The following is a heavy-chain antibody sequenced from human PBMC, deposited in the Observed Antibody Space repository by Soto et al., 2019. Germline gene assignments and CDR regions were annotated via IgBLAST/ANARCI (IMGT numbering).Heavy chain of an antibody. CDR1: GYSFTNYW. V-gene: IGHV5-10-1*01. Sequence: EVQLVQSGAEVKKPGESLRIYCKGSGYSFTNYWISWVRQMPGKGLEWMGRIDPSDSYTNFSPSFQGHVTISADKSISTAYLQWSSLKASDTAMYYCARNTLLRGVISYPDFWGQGTLVTVSS. J-gene: IGHJ4*02. D-gene: IGHD3-10*01. CDR2: IDPSDSYT. CDR3: ARNTLLRGVISYPDF.